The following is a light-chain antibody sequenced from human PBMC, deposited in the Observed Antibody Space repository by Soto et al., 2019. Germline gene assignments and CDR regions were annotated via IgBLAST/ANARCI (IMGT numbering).Light chain of an antibody. V-gene: IGKV3-20*01. CDR2: GAS. CDR1: QSVSSSY. Sequence: EIVLTQSPGTLSLSPGERATLSCRASQSVSSSYLAWYQQKPGQAPRLLMYGASSRATGIPDRFSGSGSGTEFTLTISRLEPEDVAVYYCQQYGDSPTWTFGQGTKVEIK. CDR3: QQYGDSPTWT. J-gene: IGKJ1*01.